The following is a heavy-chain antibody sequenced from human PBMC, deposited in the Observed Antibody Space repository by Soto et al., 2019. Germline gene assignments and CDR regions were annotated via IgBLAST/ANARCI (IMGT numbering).Heavy chain of an antibody. CDR2: ISWNSGSI. CDR1: GFTFDDYA. J-gene: IGHJ4*02. Sequence: GGSLRLSCAASGFTFDDYAMHWVRQAPGKGLEWVSGISWNSGSIGYADSVKGRFTISRDNAKNSLYLQMNSLRAEDTALYYCAKGPYYDILTGPDYWGQGTLVTVSS. CDR3: AKGPYYDILTGPDY. D-gene: IGHD3-9*01. V-gene: IGHV3-9*01.